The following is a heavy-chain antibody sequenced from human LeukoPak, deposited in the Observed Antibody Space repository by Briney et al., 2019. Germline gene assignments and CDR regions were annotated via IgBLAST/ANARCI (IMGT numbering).Heavy chain of an antibody. D-gene: IGHD6-13*01. CDR2: IYSGGNT. V-gene: IGHV3-66*01. CDR1: GFTVSSNY. Sequence: GGSLRLSCAASGFTVSSNYMSWVRQAPGKGLEWVSVIYSGGNTHYADSVKGRFTISGDDSRNTLHLQMNGLRAEDTAVYYCALESAGTLRYWGQGTLVTVSS. CDR3: ALESAGTLRY. J-gene: IGHJ4*02.